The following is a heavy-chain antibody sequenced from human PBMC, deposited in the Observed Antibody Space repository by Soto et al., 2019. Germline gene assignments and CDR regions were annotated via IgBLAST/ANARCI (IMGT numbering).Heavy chain of an antibody. V-gene: IGHV1-46*01. CDR2: INPSGGST. D-gene: IGHD3-3*01. CDR3: ARGGRFLECHMCSFDY. J-gene: IGHJ4*02. Sequence: ASVKVSCKASGYTFTSYYVHWVRQAPGQGLEWMGIINPSGGSTSYAQKFQGRVTMTRDTSTSTVYMELSSLRSEDTAVYYCARGGRFLECHMCSFDYWGQGTLVTVSS. CDR1: GYTFTSYY.